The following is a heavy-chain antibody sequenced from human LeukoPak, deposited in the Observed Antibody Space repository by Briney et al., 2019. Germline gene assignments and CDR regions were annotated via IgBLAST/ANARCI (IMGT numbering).Heavy chain of an antibody. Sequence: GGSLRLSWAVSGFTFSSYAMHWVRQAPGKGLEWVAFIRYDGSNKYYADSVKGRFTISRDNSKNTLYLQMNSLRAEDTAVYYCAKGSKEVLFTRDHYMDVWGKGTTVTISS. CDR2: IRYDGSNK. V-gene: IGHV3-30*02. CDR1: GFTFSSYA. CDR3: AKGSKEVLFTRDHYMDV. D-gene: IGHD3-3*01. J-gene: IGHJ6*03.